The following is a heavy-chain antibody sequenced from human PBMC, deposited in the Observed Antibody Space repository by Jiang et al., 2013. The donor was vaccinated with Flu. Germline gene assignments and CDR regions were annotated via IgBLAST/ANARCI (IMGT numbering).Heavy chain of an antibody. CDR1: GGTFSSYA. Sequence: GAEVKKPGSSVKVSCKASGGTFSSYAIIWVRQAPGQGLEWMGRIIPILGIANYAQKFQGRATITADKSTSTAYMELNSLRSEDTAVYYCAREGIAAAAPDYWGRGTLVTVSS. D-gene: IGHD6-13*01. V-gene: IGHV1-69*04. CDR2: IIPILGIA. J-gene: IGHJ4*02. CDR3: AREGIAAAAPDY.